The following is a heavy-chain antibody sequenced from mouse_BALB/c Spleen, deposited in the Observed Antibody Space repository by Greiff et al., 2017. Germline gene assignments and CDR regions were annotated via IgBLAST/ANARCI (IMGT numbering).Heavy chain of an antibody. CDR1: GFTFSSFG. D-gene: IGHD2-4*01. J-gene: IGHJ4*01. Sequence: EVKVVESGGGLVQPGGSRKLSCAASGFTFSSFGMHWVRQAPEKGLEWVAYISSGSSTIYYADTVKGRFTISRDNPKNTLFLQMTSLRSEDTAMYYCARWGITRYYAMDYWGQGTSVTVSS. V-gene: IGHV5-17*02. CDR3: ARWGITRYYAMDY. CDR2: ISSGSSTI.